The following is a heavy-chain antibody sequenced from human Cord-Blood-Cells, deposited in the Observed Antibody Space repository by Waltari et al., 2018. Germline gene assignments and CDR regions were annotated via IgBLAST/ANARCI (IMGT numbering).Heavy chain of an antibody. CDR1: GGSISSSSYY. V-gene: IGHV4-39*01. D-gene: IGHD3-22*01. CDR2: IYYSGST. Sequence: QLQLQESGPGLVKPSETLSLTCTVSGGSISSSSYYWGWIRQPPGTGLEWIGSIYYSGSTYYNPSLKSRVTISVDTSKNQFSLKLSSVTAADTAVYYCARPRGYYYDSSGYYYFDYWGQGTLVTVSS. CDR3: ARPRGYYYDSSGYYYFDY. J-gene: IGHJ4*02.